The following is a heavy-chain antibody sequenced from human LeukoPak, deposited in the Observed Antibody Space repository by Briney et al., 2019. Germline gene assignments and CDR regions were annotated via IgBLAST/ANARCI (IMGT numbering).Heavy chain of an antibody. Sequence: GGSLRLSCAASGFTFSSYSMNWVRQAPGKGLEWVSSITTRSSYIYYADSVRGRFTISRDDAKNSLYLQMNSRRADDTAVYYCARDPAAAGTVWLDPWGQGTLVTVSS. D-gene: IGHD6-13*01. CDR1: GFTFSSYS. CDR2: ITTRSSYI. V-gene: IGHV3-21*06. J-gene: IGHJ5*02. CDR3: ARDPAAAGTVWLDP.